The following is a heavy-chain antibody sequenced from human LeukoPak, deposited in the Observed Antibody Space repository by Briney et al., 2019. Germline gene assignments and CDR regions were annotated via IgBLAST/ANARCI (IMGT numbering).Heavy chain of an antibody. CDR1: GFTFSSYG. V-gene: IGHV3-30*02. CDR3: ARVSDYYGSGNYQKQFDY. D-gene: IGHD3-10*01. J-gene: IGHJ4*02. CDR2: IRYDANNE. Sequence: QTGGSLRLSCAASGFTFSSYGMHWVRQAPGKGLEWVAFIRYDANNEYYADSVKGRFTISRDNSKNTLYLQMNSLRAEDTAMYYCARVSDYYGSGNYQKQFDYWGQGTLVTVSS.